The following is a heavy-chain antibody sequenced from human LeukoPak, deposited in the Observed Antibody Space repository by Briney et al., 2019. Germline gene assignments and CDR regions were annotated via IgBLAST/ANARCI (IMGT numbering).Heavy chain of an antibody. J-gene: IGHJ4*02. CDR3: ASCSSGWYGGYFDY. CDR1: GFTYSSYS. V-gene: IGHV3-48*01. Sequence: GGSLRLSCAASGFTYSSYSMNWVRQAPGKGLEWVSYISTGSSIIHYADSVKGRFTIYRDNAKNSLYLQMNSLRAEDTAVYYCASCSSGWYGGYFDYWGRGTLVTVSS. CDR2: ISTGSSII. D-gene: IGHD6-19*01.